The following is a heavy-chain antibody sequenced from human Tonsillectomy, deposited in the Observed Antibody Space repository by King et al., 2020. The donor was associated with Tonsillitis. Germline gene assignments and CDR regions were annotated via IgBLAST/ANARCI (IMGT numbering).Heavy chain of an antibody. CDR2: IYYSCST. V-gene: IGHV4-39*01. CDR1: GGSISSSGYY. J-gene: IGHJ4*02. Sequence: QLQESGPGLVKPSETLSLTCTVSGGSISSSGYYWGWIRQPPGKVLEWIGSIYYSCSTYYNPSLKSRVTISVDTSNNQISLKLNSVTAADTAVYYCARLWSGLSYFDYRGQGTLVTVSS. CDR3: ARLWSGLSYFDY. D-gene: IGHD2-21*01.